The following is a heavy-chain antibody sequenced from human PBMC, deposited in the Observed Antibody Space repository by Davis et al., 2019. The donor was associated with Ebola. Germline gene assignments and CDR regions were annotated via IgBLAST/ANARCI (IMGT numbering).Heavy chain of an antibody. CDR1: GGSMSTFY. D-gene: IGHD2/OR15-2a*01. Sequence: MPSETLSLTCTVSGGSMSTFYWSWIRQPPGKGLEWIGNIYYSWITNYNPSLKSRVTISGDTSNNRFSLNVNSVTAADTAMYYCARTPQYTTYGSYFDFWGQGVLVTVSS. CDR2: IYYSWIT. V-gene: IGHV4-59*01. J-gene: IGHJ4*02. CDR3: ARTPQYTTYGSYFDF.